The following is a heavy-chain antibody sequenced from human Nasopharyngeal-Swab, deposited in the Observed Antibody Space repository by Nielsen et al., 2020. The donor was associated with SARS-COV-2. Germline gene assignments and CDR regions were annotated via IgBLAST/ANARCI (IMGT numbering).Heavy chain of an antibody. CDR3: AKPRDGGYGSPFDY. Sequence: ASVKVSCKASGYTFTSYDINWVRQATGQGLEWMGWMNPNSGNTGYAQKFQGRVTMTRNTSISTAYMELSSLRSEDTAMYYCAKPRDGGYGSPFDYWGQGTLVTVSS. J-gene: IGHJ4*02. CDR2: MNPNSGNT. D-gene: IGHD3-10*01. CDR1: GYTFTSYD. V-gene: IGHV1-8*01.